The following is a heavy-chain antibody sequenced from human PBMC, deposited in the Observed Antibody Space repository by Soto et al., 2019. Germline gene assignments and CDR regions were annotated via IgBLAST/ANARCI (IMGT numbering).Heavy chain of an antibody. CDR1: GGTFSSYA. CDR3: ASDETADYCGGDCSMGYYYYGMDV. V-gene: IGHV1-69*01. CDR2: IIPIFGTA. D-gene: IGHD2-21*02. J-gene: IGHJ6*02. Sequence: QVQLVQSGAEVKKPGSSVKVSCKASGGTFSSYAISWVRQAPGQGLEWMGGIIPIFGTANYAQKFLGRVTITADESTSTAYMELSSLRSEDTAVYYCASDETADYCGGDCSMGYYYYGMDVWGQGTTVTVSS.